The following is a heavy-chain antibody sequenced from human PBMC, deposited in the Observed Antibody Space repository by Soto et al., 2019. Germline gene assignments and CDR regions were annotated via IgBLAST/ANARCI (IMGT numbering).Heavy chain of an antibody. CDR1: GFTFRSYT. D-gene: IGHD6-6*01. Sequence: GGSLRLSCAASGFTFRSYTMDWVRQAPGKGLEWASSISSSSSDIYYADSVKGRFTVSRDNAKNSLYLQMNSLRAEDTAVYYCASLVAAPSSFSSYYYGMDVWGQGTTVTVSS. CDR3: ASLVAAPSSFSSYYYGMDV. CDR2: ISSSSSDI. J-gene: IGHJ6*02. V-gene: IGHV3-21*01.